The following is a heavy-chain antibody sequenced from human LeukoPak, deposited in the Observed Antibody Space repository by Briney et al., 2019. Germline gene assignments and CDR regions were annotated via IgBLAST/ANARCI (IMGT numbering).Heavy chain of an antibody. CDR1: GFTFSSYA. J-gene: IGHJ4*02. Sequence: GGSLSLSCAASGFTFSSYAMSWVRKPPGKGREGFSAISGSGGSTYYADSVKGRFTISRDNSKNTLYLQTNSLRAEDTAVYYCAKRANYYDSSGYDYWGQGTLVTVSS. CDR2: ISGSGGST. D-gene: IGHD3-22*01. CDR3: AKRANYYDSSGYDY. V-gene: IGHV3-23*01.